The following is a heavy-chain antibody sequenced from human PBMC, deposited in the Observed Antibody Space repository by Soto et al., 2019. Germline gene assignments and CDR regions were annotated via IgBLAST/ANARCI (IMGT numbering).Heavy chain of an antibody. Sequence: ASVKVSCKVSGYTLTELSMHWVRQAPGKGLEWMGGFDPEDGETIYAQKFQGRGTMTEDTSTDTAYMELSSLRSEDTAVYYCATVLRSGPPTFDYWGQGTLVTVSS. CDR2: FDPEDGET. D-gene: IGHD3-16*01. J-gene: IGHJ4*02. V-gene: IGHV1-24*01. CDR1: GYTLTELS. CDR3: ATVLRSGPPTFDY.